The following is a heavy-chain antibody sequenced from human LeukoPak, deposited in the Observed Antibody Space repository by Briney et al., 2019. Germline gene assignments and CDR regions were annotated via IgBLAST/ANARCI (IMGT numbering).Heavy chain of an antibody. CDR3: ARSLWPEDY. Sequence: GGSLRLSCAASGFTFSCYWMSWVRQAPGKGLEWVANIKQDGSEKNYVDSVKGRFTISRDNAKTSLYLQMNSLRAEDTAVYYCARSLWPEDYWGQGTLVTVSS. CDR2: IKQDGSEK. V-gene: IGHV3-7*01. CDR1: GFTFSCYW. D-gene: IGHD5-18*01. J-gene: IGHJ4*02.